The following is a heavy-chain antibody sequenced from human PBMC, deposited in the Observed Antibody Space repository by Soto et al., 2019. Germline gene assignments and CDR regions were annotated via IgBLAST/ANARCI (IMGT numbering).Heavy chain of an antibody. J-gene: IGHJ6*03. CDR3: ARRARPDFYSMDV. V-gene: IGHV3-64*01. CDR1: GFTLSGYA. CDR2: ISSNGVGT. Sequence: GGSLRLSCAASGFTLSGYAMDWVRQAPGKGLEYVSGISSNGVGTYYANSVQGRFTISRDNSKNTVYLQMGSLRPEDMAVYYCARRARPDFYSMDVWGKGTTVTVSS. D-gene: IGHD6-6*01.